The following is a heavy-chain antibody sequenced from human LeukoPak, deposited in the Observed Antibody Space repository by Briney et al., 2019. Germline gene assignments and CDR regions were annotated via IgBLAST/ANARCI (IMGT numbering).Heavy chain of an antibody. V-gene: IGHV3-21*01. Sequence: PGGSLRLSCAASGFTFSSYSMNWVRQAPGKGLEWVSSISSSSSYIYYADSVKGRFTISRDNAKNSLYLQMNSLRAEDTAVYYCARGGTTVLHYFDYWSQGTLVTVSS. CDR2: ISSSSSYI. J-gene: IGHJ4*02. CDR1: GFTFSSYS. D-gene: IGHD2-2*01. CDR3: ARGGTTVLHYFDY.